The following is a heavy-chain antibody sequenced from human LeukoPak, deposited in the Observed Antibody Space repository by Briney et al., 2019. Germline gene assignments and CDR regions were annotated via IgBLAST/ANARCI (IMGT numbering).Heavy chain of an antibody. J-gene: IGHJ4*02. CDR2: FYTSGST. Sequence: SETLSLTCTVSGGSISSHYWSWIRQPAGKGLEWIGRFYTSGSTNYNPSLKSRVSMSVDTSKNQFSLKLNSVTAADTAVYYCARRYCSGGTCYGDNWGQGTLVTVSS. V-gene: IGHV4-4*07. D-gene: IGHD2-15*01. CDR3: ARRYCSGGTCYGDN. CDR1: GGSISSHY.